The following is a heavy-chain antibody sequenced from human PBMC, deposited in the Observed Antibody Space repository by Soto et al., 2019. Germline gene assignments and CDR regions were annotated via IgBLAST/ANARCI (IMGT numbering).Heavy chain of an antibody. J-gene: IGHJ6*02. CDR1: GFTFSSYW. V-gene: IGHV3-7*03. CDR2: IKQDGSEK. CDR3: ARVLSVDCGGDCYPMGYYYYGMDV. Sequence: PGGSLRLSCAASGFTFSSYWMSWVRQAPGKGLEWVANIKQDGSEKYYVDSVKGRFTISRDNAKNSLYLQMNSLRAEDTAVYYCARVLSVDCGGDCYPMGYYYYGMDVWGQGTTVTVSS. D-gene: IGHD2-21*02.